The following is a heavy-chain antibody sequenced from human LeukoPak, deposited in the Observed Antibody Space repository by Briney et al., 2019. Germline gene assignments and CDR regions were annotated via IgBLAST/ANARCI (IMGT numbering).Heavy chain of an antibody. V-gene: IGHV1-2*02. CDR2: INPNSGGT. J-gene: IGHJ6*03. Sequence: ASVKVSCKASGYTFTGYYMHWVRQAPGQGLEWMGWINPNSGGTNYAQKFQGRVTMTRDTSISTAYMELSRLRSDDTAVYCCARAHPITAGYYYMDVWGKGTTVTISS. CDR3: ARAHPITAGYYYMDV. CDR1: GYTFTGYY.